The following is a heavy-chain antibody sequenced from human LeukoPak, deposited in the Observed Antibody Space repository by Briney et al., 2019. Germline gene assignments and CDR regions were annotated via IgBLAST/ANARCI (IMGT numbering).Heavy chain of an antibody. CDR2: ISGTGGTT. CDR3: AKAGGSMRYSPQFDY. Sequence: GGSLRLSCAASGITFSSYAMTWVRQAPGKGLEWVALISGTGGTTYYADSVKGRFTISRDNSKNTLDLQLNSLRAEDTAVYYCAKAGGSMRYSPQFDYWGPGTPVTVSS. V-gene: IGHV3-23*01. CDR1: GITFSSYA. J-gene: IGHJ4*02. D-gene: IGHD1-1*01.